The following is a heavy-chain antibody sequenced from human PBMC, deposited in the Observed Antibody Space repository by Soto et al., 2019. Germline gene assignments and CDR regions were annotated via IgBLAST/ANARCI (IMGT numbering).Heavy chain of an antibody. CDR3: ARVVGFRVVTTFMDS. CDR1: GGSFSGYY. V-gene: IGHV4-34*01. CDR2: INHSGST. Sequence: SETLSLTCAVYGGSFSGYYWSWIRQPPGKGLEWIGEINHSGSTNYNPSLKSRVTISVDTSKNQFSLKLSSVTAADTAVYYCARVVGFRVVTTFMDSWCQG. D-gene: IGHD3-22*01. J-gene: IGHJ4*02.